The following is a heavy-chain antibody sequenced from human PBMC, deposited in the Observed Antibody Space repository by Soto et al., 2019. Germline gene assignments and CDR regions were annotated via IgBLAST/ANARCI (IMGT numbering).Heavy chain of an antibody. D-gene: IGHD3-16*02. Sequence: KQSQTLSLTCAISGDSVSSNSAAWNWIRQSPSRGLEWLGRTYYRSKWYNDYAVSVKSRITINPDTSKNQFSLQLNSVTPEDTAVYYCARGAYDYIWGSYRYGGGFDYWGQGTLVIVSS. CDR2: TYYRSKWYN. J-gene: IGHJ4*02. CDR1: GDSVSSNSAA. V-gene: IGHV6-1*01. CDR3: ARGAYDYIWGSYRYGGGFDY.